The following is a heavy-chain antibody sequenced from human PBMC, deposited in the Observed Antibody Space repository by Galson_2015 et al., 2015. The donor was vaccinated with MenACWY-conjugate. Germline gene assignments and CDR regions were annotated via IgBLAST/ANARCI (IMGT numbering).Heavy chain of an antibody. J-gene: IGHJ4*02. CDR2: IYYSGST. CDR3: ARAHDSSGPFGY. D-gene: IGHD3-22*01. CDR1: GGSISSYY. Sequence: ETLSLTCTVSGGSISSYYWSWIRQPPGKGLEWIGYIYYSGSTNYNPSLKSRVTISVDTSKNQFSLKLSSVTAADTAVYYCARAHDSSGPFGYWGQGTLVTVSS. V-gene: IGHV4-59*01.